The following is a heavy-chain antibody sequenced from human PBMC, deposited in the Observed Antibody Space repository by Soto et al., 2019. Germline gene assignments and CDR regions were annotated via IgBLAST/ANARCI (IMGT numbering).Heavy chain of an antibody. CDR3: AKEVGYSSGYDYFDY. Sequence: EVQLLGSGGGLVQPGGSLRLSCAASGFTFSSYAMSWVRQAPGKGLEWVSGISGSGVSTHYADSVKGRFTISRDNSKNTLYLQMTSLRAEDTAVYYCAKEVGYSSGYDYFDYWGQGTLVTVSS. CDR1: GFTFSSYA. J-gene: IGHJ4*02. CDR2: ISGSGVST. V-gene: IGHV3-23*01. D-gene: IGHD6-19*01.